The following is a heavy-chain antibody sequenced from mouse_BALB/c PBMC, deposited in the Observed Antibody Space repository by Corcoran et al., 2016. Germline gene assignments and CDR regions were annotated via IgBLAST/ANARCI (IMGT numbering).Heavy chain of an antibody. CDR1: GYTFTNYG. CDR3: ARLITTWFAY. Sequence: QIQLVQSGPELKKPGETVKISCKASGYTFTNYGMNWVKQAPGKGLKWMGWINTYTGEPTYADDFKGRFAFSLETSASTAYLQINNLKNEDMATYFCARLITTWFAYWGQGTLVTVSA. D-gene: IGHD2-4*01. V-gene: IGHV9-1*02. CDR2: INTYTGEP. J-gene: IGHJ3*01.